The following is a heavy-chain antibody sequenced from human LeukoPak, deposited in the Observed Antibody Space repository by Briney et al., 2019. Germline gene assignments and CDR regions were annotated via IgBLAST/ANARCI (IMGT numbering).Heavy chain of an antibody. V-gene: IGHV4-34*01. D-gene: IGHD3-22*01. J-gene: IGHJ4*02. Sequence: SETLSLTCAVYGGSFSGYYWSWIRQPPGKGLEWIGEINHSGSTNYNPSLKSRVTISVDTSKNQFSLKLSSVTAADTAVYYCARTHAYYYDSSGYYWDYWGQGTLVTVSS. CDR2: INHSGST. CDR3: ARTHAYYYDSSGYYWDY. CDR1: GGSFSGYY.